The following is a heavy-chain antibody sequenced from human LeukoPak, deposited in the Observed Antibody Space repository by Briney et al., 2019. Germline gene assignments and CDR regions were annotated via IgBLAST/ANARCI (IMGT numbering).Heavy chain of an antibody. Sequence: ETLSLTCTVSGGSISSYYWSWVRQPPGKGLEWIGYIYYSGNTNYNPSLKSRLTMSADRSRNRFSLNLNSVTAADTAVYYCARINWNYFDYWGQGILVTVSS. CDR1: GGSISSYY. J-gene: IGHJ4*02. CDR2: IYYSGNT. D-gene: IGHD1-1*01. V-gene: IGHV4-59*08. CDR3: ARINWNYFDY.